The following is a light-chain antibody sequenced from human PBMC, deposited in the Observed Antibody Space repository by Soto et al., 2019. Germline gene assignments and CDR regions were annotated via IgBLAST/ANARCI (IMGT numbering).Light chain of an antibody. CDR1: QSVSSRY. Sequence: VGWRQSPGTLSLSPGETAALSCRASQSVSSRYLAWYQQKSGQAPRLLIYATSSRATDIPDRFIGYGSGTDITLTISGLEPEDFAVYYCHQYDNAPQTFGQGTKVDIK. CDR2: ATS. CDR3: HQYDNAPQT. V-gene: IGKV3-20*01. J-gene: IGKJ2*01.